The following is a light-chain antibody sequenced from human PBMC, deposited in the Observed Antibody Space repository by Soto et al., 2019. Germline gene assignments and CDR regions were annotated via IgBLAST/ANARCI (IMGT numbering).Light chain of an antibody. J-gene: IGKJ1*01. CDR2: DAS. CDR3: QQYNSYSWT. CDR1: QSISSW. V-gene: IGKV1-5*01. Sequence: DIQMTQSPSTLSATAGDRVTITFRASQSISSWLAWYQHKPGKAPKLLIYDASNLDSGVPSRFSGSGSGTEFTLTISSLQPDDFATYYCQQYNSYSWTFGQGTKVDIK.